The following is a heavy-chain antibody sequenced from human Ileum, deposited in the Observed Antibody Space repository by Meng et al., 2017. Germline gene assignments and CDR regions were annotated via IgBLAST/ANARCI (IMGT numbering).Heavy chain of an antibody. J-gene: IGHJ4*02. V-gene: IGHV3/OR16-13*01. D-gene: IGHD2-2*01. CDR3: TTLTGKYCSGTSC. CDR2: INSDGSST. CDR1: GFTFRSYW. Sequence: EGQLVGSGGGLGQPGGSLRLSWAALGFTFRSYWMHWVRQAPGKGLVWVSRINSDGSSTSYADSMKGQFTISRDNAKNTLYLQMNSLEAEDTAVYYCTTLTGKYCSGTSCWGQGALVTVSS.